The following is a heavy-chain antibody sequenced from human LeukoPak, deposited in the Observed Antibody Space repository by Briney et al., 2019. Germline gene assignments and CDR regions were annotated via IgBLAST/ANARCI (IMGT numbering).Heavy chain of an antibody. CDR1: GFTFSDYY. J-gene: IGHJ5*02. CDR2: ISSSGSTI. CDR3: ARDYYYDSSGYLAVNWFDP. D-gene: IGHD3-22*01. Sequence: GGSLRLSCAASGFTFSDYYMSWIRQAPGKGLEWVSYISSSGSTIYYADSVKGRFTISTDNAKNSLYLQMNSLRAEDTAVYYCARDYYYDSSGYLAVNWFDPWGQGTLVTVSS. V-gene: IGHV3-11*04.